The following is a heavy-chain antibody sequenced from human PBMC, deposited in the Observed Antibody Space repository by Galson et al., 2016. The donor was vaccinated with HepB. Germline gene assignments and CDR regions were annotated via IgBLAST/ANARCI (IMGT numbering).Heavy chain of an antibody. CDR1: GYAFTRYG. CDR2: ISGYNGLR. J-gene: IGHJ2*01. V-gene: IGHV1-18*04. CDR3: ARDRNPINWYFDL. Sequence: VKVSCKTSGYAFTRYGITWVRQAPGQGLEWMGWISGYNGLRNYAQKFRGRVTMTTDTSTSVAYMELRSLRSDDTAVYYCARDRNPINWYFDLWGRGTLVTVSS.